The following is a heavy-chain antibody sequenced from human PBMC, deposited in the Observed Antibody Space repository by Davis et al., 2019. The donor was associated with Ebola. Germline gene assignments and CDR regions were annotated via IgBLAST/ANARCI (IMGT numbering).Heavy chain of an antibody. Sequence: AASVKVSCKASGYTFNSYGIAWVRQAPGQGLEWMGWISAYHGNTNYAQKLQDRVTLTTDTSTTTAYMEVRGLKSDDTAVYYCARRRTWYGTGLDYWGQGTLVTVSS. J-gene: IGHJ4*02. CDR1: GYTFNSYG. CDR2: ISAYHGNT. V-gene: IGHV1-18*04. CDR3: ARRRTWYGTGLDY. D-gene: IGHD6-13*01.